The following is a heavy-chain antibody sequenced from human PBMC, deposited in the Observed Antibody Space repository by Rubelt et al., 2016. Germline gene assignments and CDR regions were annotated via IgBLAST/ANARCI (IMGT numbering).Heavy chain of an antibody. CDR2: IYYSGST. CDR3: ASPYYDCWSGYGWFDP. CDR1: GGSISSSSYY. J-gene: IGHJ5*02. D-gene: IGHD3-3*01. V-gene: IGHV4-39*01. Sequence: QLQLQESGPGLVKPSETLSLTCTVSGGSISSSSYYWGWIRQPPGKGLEWIGSIYYSGSTYYNPSLNSRVTISVDTSKTQFSLKLSSVTAADTAVYYCASPYYDCWSGYGWFDPWGQGTLVTVSS.